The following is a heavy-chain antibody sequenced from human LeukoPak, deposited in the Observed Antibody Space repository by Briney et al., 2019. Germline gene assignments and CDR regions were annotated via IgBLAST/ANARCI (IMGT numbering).Heavy chain of an antibody. CDR3: AKAGSYSYFDY. CDR1: GLTFSSYA. Sequence: AGSLRLSCAASGLTFSSYAMNWVRQAPGKGLERVSAISPSDGTYYADYVKRRCTISRDKSKNTLYLQMNSLRAEGTALYYCAKAGSYSYFDYWGQGTLVTVSS. CDR2: ISPSDGT. D-gene: IGHD1-26*01. J-gene: IGHJ4*02. V-gene: IGHV3-23*01.